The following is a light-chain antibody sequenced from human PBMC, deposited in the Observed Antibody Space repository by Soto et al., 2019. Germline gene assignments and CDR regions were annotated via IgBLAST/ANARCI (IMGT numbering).Light chain of an antibody. V-gene: IGKV3-20*01. CDR2: GTS. Sequence: EIVLTQSPGTLSLSPGERATLSCRASQSFTSRSLAWYQQKPGLAPRLLISGTSNRAAGIPDRFSGGGSGTDFTLTISRLEPEDFEVYYCQQYDSSPRTFGQGTKVDIK. J-gene: IGKJ1*01. CDR3: QQYDSSPRT. CDR1: QSFTSRS.